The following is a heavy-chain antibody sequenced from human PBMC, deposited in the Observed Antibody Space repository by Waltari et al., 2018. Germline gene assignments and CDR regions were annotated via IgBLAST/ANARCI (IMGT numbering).Heavy chain of an antibody. Sequence: QLQLPQSGAGLLTPSEPLTLTCAVSGGSFCGFYRSWIRQSPGKGLEWIGKINHSGTINYNPSLKSRVTLSVSTSKNQFSLKVSSVIAADTARYYCARAFSGYDAHWGQGTQVTVSS. J-gene: IGHJ4*02. V-gene: IGHV4-34*01. D-gene: IGHD5-12*01. CDR3: ARAFSGYDAH. CDR1: GGSFCGFY. CDR2: INHSGTI.